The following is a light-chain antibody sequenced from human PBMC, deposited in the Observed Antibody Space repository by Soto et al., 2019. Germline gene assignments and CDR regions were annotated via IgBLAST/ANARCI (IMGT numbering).Light chain of an antibody. CDR1: QSINTW. Sequence: IQMTQSPSTLSASVGDRVTITCRASQSINTWLAWYQQKPGKAPKLLIYDSSSLESGVPSRFSGSGSGTDFTLTISSLQPDDFATYYCQQYNTYSETFGQGTKV. J-gene: IGKJ1*01. V-gene: IGKV1-5*01. CDR2: DSS. CDR3: QQYNTYSET.